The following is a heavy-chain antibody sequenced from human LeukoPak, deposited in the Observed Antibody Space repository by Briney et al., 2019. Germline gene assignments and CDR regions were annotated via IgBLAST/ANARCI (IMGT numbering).Heavy chain of an antibody. V-gene: IGHV3-53*01. CDR3: ARDNHCSGGSCYPSNWFDP. D-gene: IGHD2-15*01. J-gene: IGHJ5*02. CDR2: IYSGGST. CDR1: GFTVSSNY. Sequence: GGSLRLSCAASGFTVSSNYMSWVRQAPGKGLEWVSVIYSGGSTYYADSVKGRFTISRDNSKNTLYLQMNSLRAEDTAVYYCARDNHCSGGSCYPSNWFDPWGQGTLVTVSS.